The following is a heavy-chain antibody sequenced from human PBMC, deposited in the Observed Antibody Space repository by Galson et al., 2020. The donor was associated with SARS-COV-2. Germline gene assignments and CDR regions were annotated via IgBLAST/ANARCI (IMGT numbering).Heavy chain of an antibody. CDR2: TYDSGST. CDR3: ARHGRGGLLVPLDY. CDR1: GGYISSSIYF. Sequence: SETLSLTCTVSGGYISSSIYFWGWIRQPPGKALQWIGTTYDSGSTYYDPSLKSRLTISVDTSKNQFSLKLSSVTAADTAVYYWARHGRGGLLVPLDYWGQGILVTVSS. D-gene: IGHD1-26*01. J-gene: IGHJ4*02. V-gene: IGHV4-39*01.